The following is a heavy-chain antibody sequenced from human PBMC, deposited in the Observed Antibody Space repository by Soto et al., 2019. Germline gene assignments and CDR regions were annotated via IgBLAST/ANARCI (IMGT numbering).Heavy chain of an antibody. CDR1: SASFSGYY. CDR2: ISQSGNT. V-gene: IGHV4-34*01. J-gene: IGHJ4*02. CDR3: ARAPKVSGSSQTRPDF. D-gene: IGHD6-6*01. Sequence: ETLSIAGSIYSASFSGYYWSGIRQPPGKGLEWIGEISQSGNTNYSPSLKSRVSISIDTSKKQFSLNLASVSAADTAVYYCARAPKVSGSSQTRPDFWGQGTLVTVYS.